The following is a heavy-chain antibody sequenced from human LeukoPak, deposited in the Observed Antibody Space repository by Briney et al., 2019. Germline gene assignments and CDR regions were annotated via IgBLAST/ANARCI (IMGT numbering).Heavy chain of an antibody. CDR2: IYYSGST. CDR1: GGSISSYY. Sequence: PSETLSLTCTVSGGSISSYYWSWIRQPAGKGLEWIGSIYYSGSTYYNPSLKSRVTISVDTSKNQFSLKLSSVTAADTAVYYCASSYSSSWYLYNWFDPWGQGTLVTVSS. D-gene: IGHD6-13*01. V-gene: IGHV4-4*07. J-gene: IGHJ5*02. CDR3: ASSYSSSWYLYNWFDP.